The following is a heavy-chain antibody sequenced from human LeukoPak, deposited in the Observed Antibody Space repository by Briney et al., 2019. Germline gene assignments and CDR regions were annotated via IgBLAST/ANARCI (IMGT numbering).Heavy chain of an antibody. Sequence: SETLSLTCTASGGYINSGSYYWGWIRQSPGKGLEWIGNIYHSGNTHYNPSLKSRLTISVDTSRNQFSLRLSSVTAADTAVYYCVYYDAGRWFAPWGQGTLVTVSP. CDR3: VYYDAGRWFAP. J-gene: IGHJ5*02. D-gene: IGHD3-22*01. V-gene: IGHV4-39*01. CDR1: GGYINSGSYY. CDR2: IYHSGNT.